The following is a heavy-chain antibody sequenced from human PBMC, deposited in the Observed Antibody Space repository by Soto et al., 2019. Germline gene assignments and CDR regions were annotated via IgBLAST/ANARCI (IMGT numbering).Heavy chain of an antibody. CDR1: GFTFSSYA. CDR2: ISGSGVST. CDR3: AKGNSWSSALVLDI. V-gene: IGHV3-23*01. Sequence: EVQLLESGGGLVQPGGSLRLSCAASGFTFSSYAMNWVRQAPGKGLEWVSAISGSGVSTYYADSVKGRFTISRDSSKNTLYLQMNSLRAADTAVYYCAKGNSWSSALVLDIWGQGTMVTVSS. D-gene: IGHD1-7*01. J-gene: IGHJ3*02.